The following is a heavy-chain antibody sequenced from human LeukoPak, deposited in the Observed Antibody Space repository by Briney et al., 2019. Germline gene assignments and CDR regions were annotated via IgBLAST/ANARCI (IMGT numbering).Heavy chain of an antibody. CDR1: GFTFDDYA. CDR2: ISWNSGSI. Sequence: PGRSLRLSCAASGFTFDDYAMHWVRQAPGKGLEGVSGISWNSGSIGYADSVKGRFTISRDNAKNSLYLQMNSLRAEDMALYYCAKEEGGNGFDYWGQGTLVTVSS. V-gene: IGHV3-9*03. D-gene: IGHD2-8*01. J-gene: IGHJ4*02. CDR3: AKEEGGNGFDY.